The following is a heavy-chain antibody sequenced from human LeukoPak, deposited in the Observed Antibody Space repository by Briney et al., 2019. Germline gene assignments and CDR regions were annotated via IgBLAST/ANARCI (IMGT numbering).Heavy chain of an antibody. J-gene: IGHJ6*02. CDR2: FDPEDGET. V-gene: IGHV1-24*01. CDR1: GYTLTELS. Sequence: ASVKVSCKVSGYTLTELSMHWVRQAPGKGLEWMGGFDPEDGETIYAQKFQGRVTMTEDTSTDTAYMELSSLRFEDTAVYYCATDHVRYYYYGMDVWGQGTTVTVSS. CDR3: ATDHVRYYYYGMDV. D-gene: IGHD2-8*01.